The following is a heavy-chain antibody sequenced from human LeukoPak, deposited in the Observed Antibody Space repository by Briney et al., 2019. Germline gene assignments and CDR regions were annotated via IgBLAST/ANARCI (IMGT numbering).Heavy chain of an antibody. CDR3: ARKKTYYDSSGYYFDY. V-gene: IGHV3-48*02. CDR2: ISSSSSTI. J-gene: IGHJ4*02. D-gene: IGHD3-22*01. CDR1: GFTFGSYA. Sequence: GGSLRLSCAASGFTFGSYAMNWVRQAPGKGLEWVSYISSSSSTIYYADSVKGRFTISRDNAKNSLYLQMNSLRDEDTAVYYCARKKTYYDSSGYYFDYWGQGTLVTVSS.